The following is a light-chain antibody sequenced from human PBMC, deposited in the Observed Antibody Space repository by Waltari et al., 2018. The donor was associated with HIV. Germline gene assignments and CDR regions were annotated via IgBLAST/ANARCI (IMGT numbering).Light chain of an antibody. CDR3: QQYNNWPGIT. J-gene: IGKJ3*01. CDR1: QSINNN. Sequence: EILMTQSPATLSVSPGERAHLSCRASQSINNNLAWYQQKPGQAPRLLIYGASTGATGIPARFSGSGSGTEFTLTISSLQSEDFAVYYCQQYNNWPGITFGPRDQSGYQT. V-gene: IGKV3-15*01. CDR2: GAS.